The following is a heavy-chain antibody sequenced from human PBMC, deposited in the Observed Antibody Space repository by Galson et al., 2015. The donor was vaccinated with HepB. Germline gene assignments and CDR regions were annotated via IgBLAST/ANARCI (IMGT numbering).Heavy chain of an antibody. D-gene: IGHD5-24*01. J-gene: IGHJ4*02. V-gene: IGHV4-31*03. Sequence: TLSLTCTVSGGSVGSGGYYWSWIRQHPGKGLEWIGYIFYSGNSYYSPSLESRATISVDTSKNQLTLKLTSVTAADTAVYYCARGTGGREGYNFDNWGQGTLVTVSS. CDR2: IFYSGNS. CDR1: GGSVGSGGYY. CDR3: ARGTGGREGYNFDN.